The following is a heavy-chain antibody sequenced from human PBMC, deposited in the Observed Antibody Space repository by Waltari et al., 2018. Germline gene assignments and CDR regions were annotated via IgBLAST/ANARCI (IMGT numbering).Heavy chain of an antibody. CDR2: MNPNSGNT. J-gene: IGHJ5*02. CDR1: GSTFTSNY. CDR3: AKVAINTGNWFDP. D-gene: IGHD2-8*02. Sequence: QVQLVQSGAEVQTPGASVKVSCKASGSTFTSNYINWARQATGQGLEWMGWMNPNSGNTAYAQKFQGRVTMTRNTTISTAYMELSSLRSEDTAVYYCAKVAINTGNWFDPWGQGTLVTVSS. V-gene: IGHV1-8*01.